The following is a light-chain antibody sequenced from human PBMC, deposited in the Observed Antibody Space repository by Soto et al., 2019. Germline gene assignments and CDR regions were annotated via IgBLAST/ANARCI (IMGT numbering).Light chain of an antibody. CDR1: QTISNY. J-gene: IGKJ1*01. CDR3: QQSYTTPWT. V-gene: IGKV1-39*01. Sequence: DIQSTHSPSSLSLSFGYVFTITFRASQTISNYLNWYQQKPGRAPRLLIHAASTLQSGVPSRFSGSGSGTDFTLTISSLEPEDFATYFCQQSYTTPWTFGLGTKVDIK. CDR2: AAS.